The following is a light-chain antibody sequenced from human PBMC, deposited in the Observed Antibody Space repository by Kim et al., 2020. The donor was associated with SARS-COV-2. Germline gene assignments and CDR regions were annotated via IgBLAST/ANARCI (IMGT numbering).Light chain of an antibody. CDR3: QQYGSSRT. V-gene: IGKV3-20*01. CDR2: DAS. CDR1: QSVSSSS. J-gene: IGKJ1*01. Sequence: EIVLTQSPGTLSLSPGERATLSCRASQSVSSSSLAWYQQKPGQAPRLFIYDASNRATGIPDRFSGSGSGTDFTLTVSRLEPEDFAVYYCQQYGSSRTFGQGTKVDIK.